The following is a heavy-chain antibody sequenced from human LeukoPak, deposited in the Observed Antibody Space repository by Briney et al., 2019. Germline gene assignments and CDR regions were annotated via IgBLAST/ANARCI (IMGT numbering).Heavy chain of an antibody. CDR1: GGSFSGCY. CDR2: MNHSGST. Sequence: SETLSLTCAVYGGSFSGCYWSWIRQPPGKGLEWIGEMNHSGSTNYNPSLKSRVTISVDTSKNQFSLKLSSVTAADTAVYYCVSSDSSSWYVRVVYYVYWGQGTLVTVSS. CDR3: VSSDSSSWYVRVVYYVY. V-gene: IGHV4-34*01. J-gene: IGHJ4*02. D-gene: IGHD6-13*01.